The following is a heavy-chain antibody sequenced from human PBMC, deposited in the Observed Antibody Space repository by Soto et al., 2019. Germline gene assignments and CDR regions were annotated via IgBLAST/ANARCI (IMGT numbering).Heavy chain of an antibody. CDR2: IHYSGST. J-gene: IGHJ4*02. CDR1: GGSISSGNYY. Sequence: SETLSLTCTVSGGSISSGNYYWSWIRQPPGKGLERFGYIHYSGSTHYNPSLKSRVSISVDTSKNQFSLKLRSVTAADTAVYRCAREGDAFGAPFDSWGQGTLVTVSS. CDR3: AREGDAFGAPFDS. V-gene: IGHV4-30-4*08. D-gene: IGHD3-10*01.